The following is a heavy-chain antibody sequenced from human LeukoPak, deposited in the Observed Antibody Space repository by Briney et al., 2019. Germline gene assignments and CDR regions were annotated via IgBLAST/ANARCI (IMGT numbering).Heavy chain of an antibody. CDR1: GFTFTNYS. CDR3: SRTYGSSADAFDI. CDR2: ISDDGSNK. Sequence: PGGSLRLSCAASGFTFTNYSVHWVRQAPGKGLEWVALISDDGSNKYYADSVKGRFTISRDNSKNTLYLQMSSLRGEDTAVYYCSRTYGSSADAFDIWGHGTMVTVSS. V-gene: IGHV3-30*04. D-gene: IGHD6-6*01. J-gene: IGHJ3*02.